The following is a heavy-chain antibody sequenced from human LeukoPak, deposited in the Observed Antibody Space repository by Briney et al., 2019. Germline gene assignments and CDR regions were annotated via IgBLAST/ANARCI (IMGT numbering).Heavy chain of an antibody. Sequence: SETLSLTCTVSGGSISSYYWSWIRQPPGKGLEWIVVYHVGTTDYNPSLRSRVTISVDGSKNQMSLTLRSVAAEDTAMYYCARSYSSGFSGFDYWGQGTLVTVSS. CDR2: VYHVGTT. V-gene: IGHV4-59*08. CDR3: ARSYSSGFSGFDY. D-gene: IGHD6-19*01. CDR1: GGSISSYY. J-gene: IGHJ4*02.